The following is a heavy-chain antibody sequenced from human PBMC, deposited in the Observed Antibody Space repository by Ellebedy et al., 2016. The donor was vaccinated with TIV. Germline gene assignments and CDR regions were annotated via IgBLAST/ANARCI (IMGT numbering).Heavy chain of an antibody. CDR2: IIPIFGTA. J-gene: IGHJ4*02. D-gene: IGHD3-9*01. CDR1: GGTFSSYA. Sequence: AASVKVSCKASGGTFSSYAISWVRQAPGQGLEWMGGIIPIFGTANYAQKFQGRVTITADESTSTAYMELSSLRSEDTAVYYCAGLSPVLRYFDLWGQGTLVTVSS. CDR3: AGLSPVLRYFDL. V-gene: IGHV1-69*13.